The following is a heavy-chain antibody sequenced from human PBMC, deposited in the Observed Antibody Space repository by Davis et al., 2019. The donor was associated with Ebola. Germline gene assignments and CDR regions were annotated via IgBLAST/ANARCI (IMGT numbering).Heavy chain of an antibody. J-gene: IGHJ6*02. CDR3: AKDTYYYYGMDV. V-gene: IGHV3-43*02. Sequence: GESLKISCAASGFTFDDYAMHWVRQAPGKGLEWVSLISGDGGSTYYADSVKGRFTISRDNSKNSLYLQMNSLRAEDTALYYCAKDTYYYYGMDVWGQGTTVTVSS. CDR2: ISGDGGST. CDR1: GFTFDDYA.